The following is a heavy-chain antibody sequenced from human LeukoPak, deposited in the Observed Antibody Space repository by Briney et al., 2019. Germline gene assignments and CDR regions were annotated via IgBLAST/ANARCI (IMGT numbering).Heavy chain of an antibody. CDR2: ISGSGGST. D-gene: IGHD4-23*01. V-gene: IGHV3-23*01. Sequence: PGGSLRLSCAASGFTFDDYAMHWVRQAPGKGLEWVSAISGSGGSTYYADSVKGRFTISRDNSKNTLYLQMNSLRAEDTAVYYCAKTLTVVTDYFDYWGQGTLVTVSS. CDR1: GFTFDDYA. CDR3: AKTLTVVTDYFDY. J-gene: IGHJ4*02.